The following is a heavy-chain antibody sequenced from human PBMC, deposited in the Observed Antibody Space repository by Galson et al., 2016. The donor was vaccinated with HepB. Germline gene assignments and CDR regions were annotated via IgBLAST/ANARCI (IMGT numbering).Heavy chain of an antibody. D-gene: IGHD2-2*01. J-gene: IGHJ5*02. V-gene: IGHV2-5*01. CDR3: ARPVIYCSTTRCRGNWFDP. CDR1: GFSLNTSGVG. Sequence: PALVKPTQTLTLTCTSSGFSLNTSGVGVAWIRQPPGKAPEWLAFIYGNDDKHYSPSLKSRLTITKDTPKNQVVLTMSNMDPVDTATYYCARPVIYCSTTRCRGNWFDPWGQGTLVRVSS. CDR2: IYGNDDK.